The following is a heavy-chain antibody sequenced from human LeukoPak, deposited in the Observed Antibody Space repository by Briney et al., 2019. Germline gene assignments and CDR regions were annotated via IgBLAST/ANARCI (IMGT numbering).Heavy chain of an antibody. V-gene: IGHV4-34*01. CDR3: ARHGNYYGSGSYY. CDR2: INYSGST. Sequence: SETLSLTCAVYGGSFSGYYWSWIRQPPGKGLEWIGEINYSGSTNYNPSLKSRVTISVDTSKNQFSLKLSSVTAADTAVYYCARHGNYYGSGSYYWGQGALVTVSS. D-gene: IGHD3-10*01. CDR1: GGSFSGYY. J-gene: IGHJ4*02.